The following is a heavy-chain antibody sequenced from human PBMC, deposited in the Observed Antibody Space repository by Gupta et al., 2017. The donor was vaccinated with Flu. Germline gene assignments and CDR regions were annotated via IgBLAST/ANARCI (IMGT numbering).Heavy chain of an antibody. V-gene: IGHV1-3*01. CDR3: TGGGWIQLWILDY. D-gene: IGHD5-18*01. CDR2: INADNGDT. Sequence: RLEWMGWINADNGDTKYSQKFQGRVTITRDTSASTAYMELSSLRSEDTAVYYCTGGGWIQLWILDYWGQGTRVTVSS. J-gene: IGHJ4*02.